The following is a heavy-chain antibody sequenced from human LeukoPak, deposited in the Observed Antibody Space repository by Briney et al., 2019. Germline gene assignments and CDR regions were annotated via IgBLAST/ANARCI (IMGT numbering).Heavy chain of an antibody. D-gene: IGHD2-21*01. CDR2: IYHSGSA. Sequence: SETLSLTCTVSGYSISSGYYWGWIRQPPGKGLEWIGSIYHSGSAYYNPSLKSRVTISVDTSKNQFSLKLSSVTAADTAVYYCARRVGVALDYWGQGTLVTVSS. CDR1: GYSISSGYY. CDR3: ARRVGVALDY. V-gene: IGHV4-38-2*02. J-gene: IGHJ4*02.